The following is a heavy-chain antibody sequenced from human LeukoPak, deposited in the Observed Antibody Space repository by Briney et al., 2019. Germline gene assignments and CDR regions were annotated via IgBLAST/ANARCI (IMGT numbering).Heavy chain of an antibody. V-gene: IGHV4-34*01. CDR1: GGSFRGYY. CDR2: TTHSGST. Sequence: SETLSLTCGVSGGSFRGYYWTWIRQAPGKGLEWIGETTHSGSTNYNPSLKSRVNISVDMSKNQFSLTLSSVTAADTAEYYCARMWPGRIGGSLGSSDYWGQGTLVTVSS. CDR3: ARMWPGRIGGSLGSSDY. D-gene: IGHD1-26*01. J-gene: IGHJ4*02.